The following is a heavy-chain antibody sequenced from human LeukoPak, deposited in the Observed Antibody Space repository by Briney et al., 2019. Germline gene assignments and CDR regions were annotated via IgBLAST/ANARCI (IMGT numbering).Heavy chain of an antibody. CDR3: GRELPTYYDFWSGHPTDY. Sequence: TGGSLRLSCAASGFTFSSYSMNWVRQAPGKGLEWVSVIYSGGSTYYADSVKGRFTISRDNSKDTLYLQMNSLRAEDTAVYYCGRELPTYYDFWSGHPTDYWGQGILVTVSS. CDR1: GFTFSSYS. J-gene: IGHJ4*02. D-gene: IGHD3-3*01. CDR2: IYSGGST. V-gene: IGHV3-53*01.